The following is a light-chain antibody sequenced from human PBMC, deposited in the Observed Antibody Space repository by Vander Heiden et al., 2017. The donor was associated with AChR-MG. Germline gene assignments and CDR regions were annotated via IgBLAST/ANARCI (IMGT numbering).Light chain of an antibody. CDR1: QSVSSSY. V-gene: IGKV3-20*01. CDR2: GAS. J-gene: IGKJ4*01. CDR3: QQYGSSPQA. Sequence: EIVLTQSPGTLSLSPGERATLSCRASQSVSSSYLAWYQQKPGQAPRLLIYGASSRATGIPDRFSGNGSGTDFTLTISRLEPEDFAVYYCQQYGSSPQAFGGGTKVEIK.